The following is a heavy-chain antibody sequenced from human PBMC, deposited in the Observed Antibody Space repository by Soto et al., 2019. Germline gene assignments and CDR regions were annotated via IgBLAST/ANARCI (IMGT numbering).Heavy chain of an antibody. CDR2: IFPKFGTT. Sequence: QVQLVQSGAEVKKPGSSVKVSCKASGDTDTNYVISWVRQAPGQGLEWMGGIFPKFGTTCSAQKLQDRLTITADESTSTVYMQLSSLRLDDTAVYYCEAEMTFGKLSVVWGQGTTVTVSS. CDR1: GDTDTNYV. CDR3: EAEMTFGKLSVV. D-gene: IGHD3-16*02. J-gene: IGHJ6*02. V-gene: IGHV1-69*01.